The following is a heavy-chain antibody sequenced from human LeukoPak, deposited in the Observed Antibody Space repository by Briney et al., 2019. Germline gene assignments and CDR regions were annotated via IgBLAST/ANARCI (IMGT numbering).Heavy chain of an antibody. V-gene: IGHV1-18*01. D-gene: IGHD6-13*01. CDR1: GYTFTSYG. CDR2: ISAYNGNT. Sequence: GASVKVSCKASGYTFTSYGTSWVRQAPGQGLEWMGWISAYNGNTNYAQKLQGRVTMTTDTSTSTAYMELRSLRSDDTAVYYCARWGTGSDSSSSFDPWGQGTLVTVSS. CDR3: ARWGTGSDSSSSFDP. J-gene: IGHJ5*02.